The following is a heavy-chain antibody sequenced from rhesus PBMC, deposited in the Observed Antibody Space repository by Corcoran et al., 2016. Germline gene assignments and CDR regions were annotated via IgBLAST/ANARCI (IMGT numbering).Heavy chain of an antibody. CDR2: INGIGRPT. J-gene: IGHJ5-2*02. Sequence: QLQLQESGPGLVKPSETLSLTCAVSGGSISSSYWSWVRQAPGKGPEWIGYINGIGRPTNYNPTHKIRVHLSIDTSKTQLSLKLSSVTAADTAVYYCVRHREISCSGSGGYGVLDVWGRGVLVTVSS. V-gene: IGHV4-169*01. CDR1: GGSISSSY. CDR3: VRHREISCSGSGGYGVLDV. D-gene: IGHD2-21*01.